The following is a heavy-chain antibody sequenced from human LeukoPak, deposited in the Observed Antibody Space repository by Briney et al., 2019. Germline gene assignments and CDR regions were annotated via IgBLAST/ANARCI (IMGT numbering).Heavy chain of an antibody. V-gene: IGHV1-18*01. J-gene: IGHJ4*02. CDR1: GYTFTSYG. CDR2: ISAYNGNT. Sequence: ASVKVSFKASGYTFTSYGISWVRQAPGQGLEWMGWISAYNGNTNYAQKLQGRVTMTTDTSTSTAYMELRSLRSDDTAVYYCARDYGGSNTYYDFWSGYYTGYFDYWGQGTLVTVSS. D-gene: IGHD3-3*01. CDR3: ARDYGGSNTYYDFWSGYYTGYFDY.